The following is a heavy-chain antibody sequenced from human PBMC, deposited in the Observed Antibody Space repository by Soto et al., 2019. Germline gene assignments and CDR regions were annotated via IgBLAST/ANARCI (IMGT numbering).Heavy chain of an antibody. CDR2: INAGNGNT. V-gene: IGHV1-3*01. CDR1: GYTFTSYA. J-gene: IGHJ5*02. Sequence: GASVKVSCKASGYTFTSYAMHWVRQAPGQRLEWMRWINAGNGNTKYSQKLQGRVTITRDTSASTAYMELSSLRSDDTAVYYCARECPTLREPGYCSGGSCYSSRWFDPWGQGTLVTVSS. D-gene: IGHD2-15*01. CDR3: ARECPTLREPGYCSGGSCYSSRWFDP.